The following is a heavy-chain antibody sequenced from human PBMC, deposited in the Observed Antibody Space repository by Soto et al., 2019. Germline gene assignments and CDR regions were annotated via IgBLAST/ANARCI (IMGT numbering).Heavy chain of an antibody. Sequence: SVKVSCKASGGTFSSYTISWVRQAPGQGLEWMGRIIPILGIANYAQKFQGRVTITADKSTSTAYMELSSLRSEDTAVYYCARDPGETYYYDSSGYYVVYWGQG. CDR2: IIPILGIA. J-gene: IGHJ4*02. D-gene: IGHD3-22*01. CDR1: GGTFSSYT. CDR3: ARDPGETYYYDSSGYYVVY. V-gene: IGHV1-69*04.